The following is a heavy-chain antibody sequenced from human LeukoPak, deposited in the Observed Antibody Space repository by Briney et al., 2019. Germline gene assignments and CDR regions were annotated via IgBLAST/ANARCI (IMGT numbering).Heavy chain of an antibody. J-gene: IGHJ4*02. CDR1: GFTFDDYA. V-gene: IGHV3-43D*04. CDR3: TRDTDYGSATNYFDH. CDR2: ISWEGDTT. D-gene: IGHD3-10*01. Sequence: PGGSLRLSCAASGFTFDDYAMHWVRQAPGKGLEWVSLISWEGDTTYYAGSVRGRFTISRDNSKNSLYLQMNSLTADDTAFYYCTRDTDYGSATNYFDHWGQGTLVSVSS.